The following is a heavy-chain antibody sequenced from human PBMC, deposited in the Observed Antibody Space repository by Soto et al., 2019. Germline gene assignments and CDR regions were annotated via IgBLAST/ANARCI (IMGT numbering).Heavy chain of an antibody. Sequence: QVQLVESGGGVVQPGRSLRLSCVASGFTFSSYGMHWVRQAPGKGLEWVAVIAYDGSNKYYADSVKGRFTISRDNSKNTLYLRMTSLRAEDTAVYYCAKDNCISTSCYRLYNWFDPWGQGTLVTVSS. V-gene: IGHV3-30*18. CDR1: GFTFSSYG. J-gene: IGHJ5*02. D-gene: IGHD2-2*01. CDR3: AKDNCISTSCYRLYNWFDP. CDR2: IAYDGSNK.